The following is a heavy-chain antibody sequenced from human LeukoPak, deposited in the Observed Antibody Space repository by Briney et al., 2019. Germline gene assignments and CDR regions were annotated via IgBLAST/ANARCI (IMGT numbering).Heavy chain of an antibody. CDR3: ARDGSGWYDY. J-gene: IGHJ4*02. CDR2: IYYSGST. V-gene: IGHV4-31*03. Sequence: SETLSLTCTVSGGSISSGGYYWSWMRQHPGKGLEWIGYIYYSGSTYYNPSLKSRVTISVDTSKNQFSLKLSSVTAADTAVYYCARDGSGWYDYWGQGTLVTVSS. CDR1: GGSISSGGYY. D-gene: IGHD6-19*01.